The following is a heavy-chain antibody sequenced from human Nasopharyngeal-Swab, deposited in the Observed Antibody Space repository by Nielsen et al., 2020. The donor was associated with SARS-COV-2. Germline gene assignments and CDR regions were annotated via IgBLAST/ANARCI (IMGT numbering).Heavy chain of an antibody. V-gene: IGHV1-46*01. CDR2: INPTDGST. D-gene: IGHD1-7*01. Sequence: ASEKVSCKASGYTFTSYYLHWVRQAPGQGLDWMGIINPTDGSTSYAQKFEGRVTMTRVTSTSTVYMELNSLRSEDTAVYYCARVLPFRITGTSGMDVWCQGTTVTVSS. J-gene: IGHJ6*02. CDR3: ARVLPFRITGTSGMDV. CDR1: GYTFTSYY.